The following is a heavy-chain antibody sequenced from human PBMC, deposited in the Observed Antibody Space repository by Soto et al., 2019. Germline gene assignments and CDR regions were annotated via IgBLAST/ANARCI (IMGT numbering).Heavy chain of an antibody. CDR1: GGSISSGGYY. V-gene: IGHV4-31*03. CDR3: ATSHSGSYYKAPTPHFDY. D-gene: IGHD3-10*01. CDR2: IYYSGST. Sequence: SETLSLTCTVSGGSISSGGYYWSWIRQHPGKGLEWIGYIYYSGSTYYNPSLKSRVTISVDTSKNQFSLKLSSVTAADTAVYYCATSHSGSYYKAPTPHFDYWGQGTLVTVSS. J-gene: IGHJ4*02.